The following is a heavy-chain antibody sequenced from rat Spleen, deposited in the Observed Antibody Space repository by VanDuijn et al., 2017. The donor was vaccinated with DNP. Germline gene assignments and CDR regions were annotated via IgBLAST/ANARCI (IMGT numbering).Heavy chain of an antibody. D-gene: IGHD1-2*01. CDR3: TRGAIAAISPFDY. CDR1: GFTFSDYN. J-gene: IGHJ2*01. Sequence: EVQLVESGGGLVQPGRSLKLSCAASGFTFSDYNMAWVRQAPTKGLEWVATISTSGGSTSYRDSVKGRFTISRDNAKSTLYLQMNSLRSEDTATYYCTRGAIAAISPFDYWGQGVMVTVSS. CDR2: ISTSGGST. V-gene: IGHV5S23*01.